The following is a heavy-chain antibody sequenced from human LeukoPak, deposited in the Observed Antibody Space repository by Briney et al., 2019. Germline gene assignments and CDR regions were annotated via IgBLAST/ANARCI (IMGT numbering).Heavy chain of an antibody. CDR1: GGSISSYY. CDR2: IYYIGNP. J-gene: IGHJ4*02. D-gene: IGHD6-19*01. V-gene: IGHV4-59*01. CDR3: AGGLQWLSFDS. Sequence: SETLSLTCTVAGGSISSYYWSWIRHPPREGLEWSGDIYYIGNPNYNPSLKTRVTISIDTSKTQFSLNLRSVTAADTAVYYCAGGLQWLSFDSGGQGTLVAVP.